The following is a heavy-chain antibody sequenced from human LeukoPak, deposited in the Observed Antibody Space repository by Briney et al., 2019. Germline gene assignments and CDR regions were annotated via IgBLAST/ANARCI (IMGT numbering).Heavy chain of an antibody. D-gene: IGHD5-12*01. CDR3: GRDGPRFVEDMGWLQFPDY. Sequence: PGGSLRLSCAASGFTFSSHAMHWVRQAPGKGLEWVAVISYDGSDKYYADSVKGRFTISRDNSMNTLYVQMNSLRPEDTAVYYCGRDGPRFVEDMGWLQFPDYWGQGTLVTVSS. CDR1: GFTFSSHA. CDR2: ISYDGSDK. J-gene: IGHJ4*02. V-gene: IGHV3-30*01.